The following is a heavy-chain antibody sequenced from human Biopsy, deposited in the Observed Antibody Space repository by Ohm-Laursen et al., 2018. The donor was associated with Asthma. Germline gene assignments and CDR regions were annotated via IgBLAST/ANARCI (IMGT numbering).Heavy chain of an antibody. J-gene: IGHJ1*01. Sequence: SLRLSCAASGFTFSSYSMNWVRQAPGKGLEWVSYISSGSSTIYYADSVKGRFTISRDNAKNLLFLQMNSLRAEDTAVYYCARTFHFWSPYHAEHYQLWGQGTLVTVSS. CDR2: ISSGSSTI. V-gene: IGHV3-48*04. D-gene: IGHD3-3*01. CDR3: ARTFHFWSPYHAEHYQL. CDR1: GFTFSSYS.